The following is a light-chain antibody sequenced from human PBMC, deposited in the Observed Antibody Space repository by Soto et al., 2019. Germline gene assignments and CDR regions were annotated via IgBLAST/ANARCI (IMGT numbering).Light chain of an antibody. CDR1: QSINTY. CDR3: QQSYSTRLT. J-gene: IGKJ3*01. Sequence: FQMTQSPSSLSASVGDRVTITCRASQSINTYLNWYQFKPGKAPKLLIFSSSHLQTGVPSRFSGSGSGTHFTLTITRLQPEDSATYYCQQSYSTRLTFGPGTQVEI. V-gene: IGKV1-39*01. CDR2: SSS.